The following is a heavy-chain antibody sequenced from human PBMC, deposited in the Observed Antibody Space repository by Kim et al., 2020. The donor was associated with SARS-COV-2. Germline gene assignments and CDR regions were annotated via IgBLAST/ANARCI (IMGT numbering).Heavy chain of an antibody. CDR2: ISWDGGST. CDR3: AKGKTVGSYDSSGYYDY. V-gene: IGHV3-43D*03. J-gene: IGHJ4*02. Sequence: GGSLRLSCAASGFTFDDYAMHWVRQAPGKGLEWVSLISWDGGSTYYADSVKGRFTISRDNSKNSLYLQMNSLRTEDTALYYCAKGKTVGSYDSSGYYDYWGQGTLVTVSS. D-gene: IGHD3-22*01. CDR1: GFTFDDYA.